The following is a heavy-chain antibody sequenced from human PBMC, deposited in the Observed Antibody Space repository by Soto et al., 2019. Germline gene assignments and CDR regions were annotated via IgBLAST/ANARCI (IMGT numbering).Heavy chain of an antibody. CDR1: GGSFSGYY. CDR3: ARAATDIVVVPAARGDYYYGMDV. Sequence: SETLSLTCAVYGGSFSGYYWSWIRQPPGKGLEWIGEINHSGSTNYNPALKSRVTISVDTSKNQFSLKLSSVTAADTAVYYCARAATDIVVVPAARGDYYYGMDVWGQGTTVTVSS. D-gene: IGHD2-2*01. J-gene: IGHJ6*02. CDR2: INHSGST. V-gene: IGHV4-34*01.